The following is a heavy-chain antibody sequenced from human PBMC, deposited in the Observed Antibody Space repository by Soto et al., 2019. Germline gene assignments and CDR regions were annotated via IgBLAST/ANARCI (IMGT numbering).Heavy chain of an antibody. CDR3: AKGRRSGWYSLGLDY. J-gene: IGHJ4*02. V-gene: IGHV3-30*18. D-gene: IGHD6-19*01. Sequence: QVQLVESGGGVVQPGRSLRLSCAASGFTFSSYGMHWVRQAPGKGLEWVAVISYDGSNKYYADSVKGRFTISRDNSKNPLYLQMNSLRAEDTAVYYCAKGRRSGWYSLGLDYWGQGTLVTVSS. CDR2: ISYDGSNK. CDR1: GFTFSSYG.